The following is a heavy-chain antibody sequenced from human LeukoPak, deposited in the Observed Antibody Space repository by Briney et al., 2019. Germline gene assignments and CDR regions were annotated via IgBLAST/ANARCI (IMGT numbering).Heavy chain of an antibody. CDR1: GGSISSSNW. CDR2: IYHSGST. Sequence: TSGTLSLTCAVSGGSISSSNWWSWVRQPPGKGLEWMGEIYHSGSTKYNPSLKGRVTISIDKSNNQFSLKLSSVTAADTAVYYCASRGLAPSVFDYWGQGTLVTVSS. J-gene: IGHJ4*02. CDR3: ASRGLAPSVFDY. V-gene: IGHV4-4*02.